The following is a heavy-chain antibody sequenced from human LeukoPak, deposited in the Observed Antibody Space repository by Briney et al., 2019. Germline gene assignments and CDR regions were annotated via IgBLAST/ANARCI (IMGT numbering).Heavy chain of an antibody. J-gene: IGHJ4*02. CDR3: ARHKRSSRTQVLYFDY. Sequence: SETLSHTCTVSGGSISSYYWSWIRQPAGKGLEWIGRIYTSGSTNYNPSLKSRVTMSVDTSKNQFSLKLSSVTAADTAVYYCARHKRSSRTQVLYFDYWGQGTLVTVSS. V-gene: IGHV4-4*07. D-gene: IGHD6-13*01. CDR2: IYTSGST. CDR1: GGSISSYY.